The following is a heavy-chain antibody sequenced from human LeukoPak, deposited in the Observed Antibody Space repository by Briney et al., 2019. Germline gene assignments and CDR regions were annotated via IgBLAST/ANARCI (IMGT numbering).Heavy chain of an antibody. J-gene: IGHJ1*01. V-gene: IGHV3-30*04. Sequence: PGRSLRLSCAASGFTSSSYAMHWVRQAPGKGLEWVAVISYDGSNKYYADSVKGRFTISRDNSKNTLYLQMNSLRAEDTAVYYCARGGSGSYSYAEYFQHWGQGTLVTVSS. CDR1: GFTSSSYA. D-gene: IGHD3-10*01. CDR3: ARGGSGSYSYAEYFQH. CDR2: ISYDGSNK.